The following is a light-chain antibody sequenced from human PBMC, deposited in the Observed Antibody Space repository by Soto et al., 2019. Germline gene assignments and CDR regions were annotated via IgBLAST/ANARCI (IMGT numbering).Light chain of an antibody. CDR1: QSVGTS. CDR3: QQRGVWPLT. Sequence: EIMLTQSPATLSLSPGERATLSCRASQSVGTSLAWYQQKSGQAPRLLFYESSNRATYIPARFSASGSGTDFTLTISGLEPEDFAVYYCQQRGVWPLTFGGGTKVEIK. V-gene: IGKV3-11*01. CDR2: ESS. J-gene: IGKJ4*01.